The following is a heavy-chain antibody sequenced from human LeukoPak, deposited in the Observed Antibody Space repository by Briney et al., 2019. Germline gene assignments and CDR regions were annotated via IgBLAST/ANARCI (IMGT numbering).Heavy chain of an antibody. D-gene: IGHD2-15*01. CDR2: IYYSGST. CDR1: GGSISSSSNY. Sequence: SETLSLTCAVSGGSISSSSNYWGWIRQPPGKGWEWIRSIYYSGSTYYNPSLKSRVTISVDTSKNQFSLKLSSVTAADTAVYYCARIIAAHYGMDVWGQGTTVTVSS. V-gene: IGHV4-39*01. CDR3: ARIIAAHYGMDV. J-gene: IGHJ6*02.